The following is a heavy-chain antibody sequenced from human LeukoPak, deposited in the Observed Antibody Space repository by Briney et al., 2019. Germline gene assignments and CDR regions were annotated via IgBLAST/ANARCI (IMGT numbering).Heavy chain of an antibody. Sequence: GGSLRLSCAASGFTFSSYWMSWVRQAPGMGLEWVANIKQDGSEKYYVDSVKGRFTISRDNAKNSLYLQMNSLRAEDTAVYYCAGNRILTGYYLFDYWGQGTLVTVSS. V-gene: IGHV3-7*01. CDR2: IKQDGSEK. J-gene: IGHJ4*02. CDR1: GFTFSSYW. CDR3: AGNRILTGYYLFDY. D-gene: IGHD3-9*01.